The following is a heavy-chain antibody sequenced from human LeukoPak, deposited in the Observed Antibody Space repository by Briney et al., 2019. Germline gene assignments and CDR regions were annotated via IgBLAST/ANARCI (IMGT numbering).Heavy chain of an antibody. Sequence: PGGSLRLSCATSGFTFSSYGMHWVRQAPGKGLEWVAFIRYDGSNKYYADSVKGRFTISRDNSKNTLYLQMNSLRAEDTAVYYCAKDRWSGYSHFDYWGQGTLVTVSS. CDR1: GFTFSSYG. J-gene: IGHJ4*02. CDR3: AKDRWSGYSHFDY. D-gene: IGHD3-3*01. CDR2: IRYDGSNK. V-gene: IGHV3-30*02.